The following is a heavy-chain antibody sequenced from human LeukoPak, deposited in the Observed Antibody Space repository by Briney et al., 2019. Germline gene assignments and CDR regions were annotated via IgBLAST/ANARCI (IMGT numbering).Heavy chain of an antibody. CDR3: ARVNVLRYFDW. CDR2: LYYSGST. Sequence: SETLSLTCTVSGGSISRYYWTWIRQPPGKGLEWIGYLYYSGSTIYNPSLKSRVTISVDTSKNQFSLKLSSVTAADTAVYYCARVNVLRYFDWWGQGTLVTVSS. J-gene: IGHJ4*02. D-gene: IGHD3-9*01. CDR1: GGSISRYY. V-gene: IGHV4-59*01.